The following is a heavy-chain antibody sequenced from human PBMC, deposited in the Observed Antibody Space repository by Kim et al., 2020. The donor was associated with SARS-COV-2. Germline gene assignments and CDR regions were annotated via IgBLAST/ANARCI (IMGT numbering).Heavy chain of an antibody. V-gene: IGHV1-69*13. J-gene: IGHJ4*02. CDR2: IIPFFDTT. CDR3: ASRFFDSSGNYHDF. D-gene: IGHD3-22*01. Sequence: SVKVSCKASGGTFGTYPISWVRQAPGQGLEWMGGIIPFFDTTNYAPKFQGRVAMTADDSTRTTYMELSSLKSGDTAVYFCASRFFDSSGNYHDFWGQGT. CDR1: GGTFGTYP.